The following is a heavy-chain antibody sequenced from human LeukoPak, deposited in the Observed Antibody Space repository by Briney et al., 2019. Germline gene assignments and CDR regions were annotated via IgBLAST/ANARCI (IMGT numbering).Heavy chain of an antibody. V-gene: IGHV3-7*01. CDR2: IKPDGSLQ. Sequence: TGGSLRLSCRASGFIFSSFWMAWVRQAPGKGREWVANIKPDGSLQLYGDSVKGRFTISRDNDKNSLYLQMNNLRAEDTALYYCATSYDSSGCDWGQGTLVTV. J-gene: IGHJ4*02. CDR3: ATSYDSSGCD. D-gene: IGHD3-22*01. CDR1: GFIFSSFW.